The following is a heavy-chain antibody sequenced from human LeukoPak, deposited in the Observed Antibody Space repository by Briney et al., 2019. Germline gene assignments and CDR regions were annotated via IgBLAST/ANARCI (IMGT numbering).Heavy chain of an antibody. D-gene: IGHD6-19*01. CDR1: GFTFSSYS. CDR2: ISSSSYI. J-gene: IGHJ4*02. V-gene: IGHV3-21*01. CDR3: ARDRSSGWSPTYDY. Sequence: GGSLRLSCAASGFTFSSYSMNWVRQAPGKGLEWVSSISSSSYIYYADSVKGRFTISRDNAKNSLYLQMNSLRAEDTAVYYCARDRSSGWSPTYDYWGQGTLVTVSS.